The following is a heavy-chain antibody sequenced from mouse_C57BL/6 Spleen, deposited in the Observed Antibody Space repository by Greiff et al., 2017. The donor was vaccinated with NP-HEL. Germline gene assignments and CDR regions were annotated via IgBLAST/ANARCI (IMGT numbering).Heavy chain of an antibody. J-gene: IGHJ1*03. CDR1: GFTFSSYA. D-gene: IGHD1-1*01. V-gene: IGHV5-4*01. Sequence: EVQRVESGGGLVKPGGSLKLSCAASGFTFSSYAMSWVRQTPEKRLEWVATISDGGSYTYYPDNVKGRFTISRDNAKNNLYLQMSHLKSEDTAMYYCASLYGSSPYFDVWGTGTTVTVSS. CDR2: ISDGGSYT. CDR3: ASLYGSSPYFDV.